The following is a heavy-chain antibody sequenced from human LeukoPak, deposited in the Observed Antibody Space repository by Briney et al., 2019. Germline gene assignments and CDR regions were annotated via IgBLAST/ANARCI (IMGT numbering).Heavy chain of an antibody. V-gene: IGHV3-7*01. J-gene: IGHJ1*01. Sequence: GSLILSCVVSGFTFNRCWMNWVRQAPGKGLEWVAHINPDGRDTYYVDSVKGRFTISRDNAQNSMYLQMNSLRVEDTAVYYCTSWGDTTAEYFQRWGQGTLVTVSS. D-gene: IGHD2-21*02. CDR3: TSWGDTTAEYFQR. CDR2: INPDGRDT. CDR1: GFTFNRCW.